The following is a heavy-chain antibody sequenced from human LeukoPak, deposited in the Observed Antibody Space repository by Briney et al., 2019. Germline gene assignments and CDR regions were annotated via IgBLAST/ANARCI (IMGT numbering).Heavy chain of an antibody. V-gene: IGHV1-46*01. D-gene: IGHD2-2*02. CDR1: GYSFTGYF. J-gene: IGHJ6*02. CDR2: INPSGGST. CDR3: ARDQTDCSSTSCYNFHYGMDV. Sequence: GASVKVSCKASGYSFTGYFIHWGRQAREQGLDGMGIINPSGGSTSSSQKFQGRVTMTRDTSTNTVYLELSSLRSEDTAVYFCARDQTDCSSTSCYNFHYGMDVWGQGTTVTVSS.